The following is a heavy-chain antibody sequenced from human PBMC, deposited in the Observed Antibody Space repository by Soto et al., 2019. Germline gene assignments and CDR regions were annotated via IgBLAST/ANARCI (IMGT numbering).Heavy chain of an antibody. CDR1: GFTFSSNA. CDR2: ISYDGGLQ. J-gene: IGHJ4*02. CDR3: VSDRGYGHASVPYS. Sequence: QAQLVESGGGVVQPGRSRRLSCAASGFTFSSNARPGVRQAPGRGRGWVAVISYDGGLQHYADSVKGRFTISRDNSKNMVLLQMNSLRAEDTAVYYCVSDRGYGHASVPYSWGQGTLVSVSS. V-gene: IGHV3-30*04. D-gene: IGHD5-18*01.